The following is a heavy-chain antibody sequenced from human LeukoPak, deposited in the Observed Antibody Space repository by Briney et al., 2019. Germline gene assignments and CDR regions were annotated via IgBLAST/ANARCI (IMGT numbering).Heavy chain of an antibody. J-gene: IGHJ4*02. CDR1: GFTFSSYA. V-gene: IGHV3-7*01. CDR3: TRRGYGY. Sequence: GGSLRLSCAASGFTFSSYAMSWVRQAPGKGLEWVANIKEDGSEIYYVDSVKGRFTISRDNAKNSLYLQMNSLRAEDTALYYCTRRGYGYWGQGTLVTVSS. D-gene: IGHD4-17*01. CDR2: IKEDGSEI.